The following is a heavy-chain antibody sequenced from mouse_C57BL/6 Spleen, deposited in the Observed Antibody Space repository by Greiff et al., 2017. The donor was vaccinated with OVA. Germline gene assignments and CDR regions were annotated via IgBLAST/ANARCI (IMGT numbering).Heavy chain of an antibody. Sequence: QVQLKQSGAELARPGASVKLSCKASGYTFTSYGISWVKQRTGQGLEWIGEIYTRSGSTYYNEKLKGKATLTADKSSSTAYMELSSLTSEDAAVYFCAIWGSGYLDYWGQGTTLTVSS. J-gene: IGHJ2*01. CDR2: IYTRSGST. CDR3: AIWGSGYLDY. CDR1: GYTFTSYG. D-gene: IGHD3-2*02. V-gene: IGHV1-81*01.